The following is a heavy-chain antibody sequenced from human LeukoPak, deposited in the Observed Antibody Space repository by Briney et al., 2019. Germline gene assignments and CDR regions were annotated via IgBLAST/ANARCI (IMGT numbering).Heavy chain of an antibody. V-gene: IGHV3-21*01. CDR2: ISSSSSYI. CDR3: ARGAFGWFDP. D-gene: IGHD3-16*01. J-gene: IGHJ5*02. Sequence: GGSLRLSCAASGFTFSSYSMNWVRQAPGKGLEWVSSISSSSSYIYYADSVKGRFTISRDNAKNSLYLKMNSLRAEDTAVYYCARGAFGWFDPWGQGTLVTVSS. CDR1: GFTFSSYS.